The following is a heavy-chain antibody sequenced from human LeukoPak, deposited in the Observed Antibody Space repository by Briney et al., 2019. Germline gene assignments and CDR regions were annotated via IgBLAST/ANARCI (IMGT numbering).Heavy chain of an antibody. J-gene: IGHJ6*03. D-gene: IGHD6-13*01. CDR2: MNPNSGNT. CDR3: ARVCSSSWYGIYYYYYYYMDV. CDR1: GYTFTSYD. V-gene: IGHV1-8*03. Sequence: ASVKVSCKASGYTFTSYDINWVRQATGQGLEWMGWMNPNSGNTGYAQKFQGRVTITRNTSISTAYMELSSLRSEDTAVYYCARVCSSSWYGIYYYYYYYMDVWGKGTTVTVSS.